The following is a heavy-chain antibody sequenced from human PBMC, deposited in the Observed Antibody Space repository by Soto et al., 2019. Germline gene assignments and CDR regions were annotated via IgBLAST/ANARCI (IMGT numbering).Heavy chain of an antibody. CDR1: GYTFTSYA. D-gene: IGHD6-19*01. CDR3: ARDRGSSSGWYNWFDP. CDR2: INAGNGNT. Sequence: ASVKVPCKTSGYTFTSYAMHWVRQAPGQRLEWMGWINAGNGNTKYSQKFQGRVTITRDTSASTAYMELSSLRSEDTAVYYCARDRGSSSGWYNWFDPWGQGTLVTVSS. V-gene: IGHV1-3*01. J-gene: IGHJ5*02.